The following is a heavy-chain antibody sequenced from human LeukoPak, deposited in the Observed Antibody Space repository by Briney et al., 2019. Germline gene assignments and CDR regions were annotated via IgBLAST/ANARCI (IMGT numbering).Heavy chain of an antibody. Sequence: PGGSLKLSCAASGIIVSNNYMSWVRQAPGKGLEWVAVIWYDGSNKYYADSVKGRFTISRDNSKNTLYLQMNSLRAEDTAVYYCARDHSSSFDYGMDVWGQGTTVTVSS. D-gene: IGHD6-13*01. V-gene: IGHV3-33*08. CDR3: ARDHSSSFDYGMDV. CDR2: IWYDGSNK. J-gene: IGHJ6*02. CDR1: GIIVSNNY.